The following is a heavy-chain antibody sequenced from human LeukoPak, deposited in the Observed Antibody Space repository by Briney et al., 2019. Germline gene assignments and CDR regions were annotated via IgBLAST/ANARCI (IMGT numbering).Heavy chain of an antibody. J-gene: IGHJ4*02. CDR3: ARVEGHYDSSGYYY. Sequence: VASVKVSCKASGYTFTGYYIHWVRQAPGQGLEWMGRINPNSGGTNYAQKFQGRVTMTRDTSISTAYMELSRLRSDDTAVYYCARVEGHYDSSGYYYWGQGTLVTVSS. D-gene: IGHD3-22*01. V-gene: IGHV1-2*06. CDR2: INPNSGGT. CDR1: GYTFTGYY.